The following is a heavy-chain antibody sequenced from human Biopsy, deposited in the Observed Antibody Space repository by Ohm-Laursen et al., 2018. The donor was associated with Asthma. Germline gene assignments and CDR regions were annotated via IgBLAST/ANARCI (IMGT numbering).Heavy chain of an antibody. J-gene: IGHJ6*02. V-gene: IGHV1-69*13. CDR3: AKARCYYFYCDMEV. CDR1: GGTLNNYA. CDR2: ISPIFGSI. D-gene: IGHD3-3*01. Sequence: SVKVSCTSYGGTLNNYAINWVRQAPGQGLEWMGGISPIFGSIKYAQKFQGRVTISADVFRNTVHLELSSLRSEDTAVLYCAKARCYYFYCDMEVWGQGTTVTVSS.